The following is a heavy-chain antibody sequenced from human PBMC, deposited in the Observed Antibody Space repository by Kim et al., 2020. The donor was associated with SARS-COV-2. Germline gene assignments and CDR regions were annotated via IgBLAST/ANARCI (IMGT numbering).Heavy chain of an antibody. CDR2: IRSKATSYDT. Sequence: GGSLRLSCAASGFTFSGSTVHWVRQAPGKGLEWVGRIRSKATSYDTAYAASVKNRFTIARDDSKNTAYLKMNSVKTADTAVSYYTRGNSLAGGWYDAFD. D-gene: IGHD6-19*01. V-gene: IGHV3-73*01. CDR1: GFTFSGST. CDR3: TRGNSLAGGWYDAFD. J-gene: IGHJ3*02.